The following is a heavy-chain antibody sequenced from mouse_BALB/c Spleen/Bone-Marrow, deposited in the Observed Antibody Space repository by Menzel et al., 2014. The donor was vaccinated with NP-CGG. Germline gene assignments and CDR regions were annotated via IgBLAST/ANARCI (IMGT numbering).Heavy chain of an antibody. D-gene: IGHD1-1*01. CDR2: ISTYSGNT. Sequence: VQLQQSGPELVRPGVSVKISCKVSGYTFTDYAMHWMKRSHAKSLEWIGAISTYSGNTNYNQKFKGKATMTVDKSSSTAYMELARLTSEDSAIYYCASYGSSYYAMDYWGQGTSVTVSS. J-gene: IGHJ4*01. V-gene: IGHV1-67*01. CDR3: ASYGSSYYAMDY. CDR1: GYTFTDYA.